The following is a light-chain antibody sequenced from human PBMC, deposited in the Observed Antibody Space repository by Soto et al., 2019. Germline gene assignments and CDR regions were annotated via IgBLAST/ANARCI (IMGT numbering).Light chain of an antibody. Sequence: SYELTQPPSVSVAPGQTARITCGGTNMGSKSVHWYQQKPGQAPVLVVYDDSDRPSGIPERFSGSNSGNTATLTISRVEAGDEADYYCQVWDSSSDLVVFGGGTKVTVL. V-gene: IGLV3-21*02. CDR2: DDS. CDR1: NMGSKS. J-gene: IGLJ2*01. CDR3: QVWDSSSDLVV.